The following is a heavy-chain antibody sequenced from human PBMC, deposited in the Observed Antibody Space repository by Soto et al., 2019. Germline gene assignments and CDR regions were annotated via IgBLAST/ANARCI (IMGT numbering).Heavy chain of an antibody. Sequence: SVKVSCKASGGTFSSYAISWVRQAPGQGLEWMGGIIPIFGTANYAQKFQGRVTITADESTSTAYMELSSLRSEDTAVYYCARSGAYDYGDLTHDYWGQGTLVTVSS. J-gene: IGHJ4*02. CDR3: ARSGAYDYGDLTHDY. V-gene: IGHV1-69*13. CDR1: GGTFSSYA. D-gene: IGHD4-17*01. CDR2: IIPIFGTA.